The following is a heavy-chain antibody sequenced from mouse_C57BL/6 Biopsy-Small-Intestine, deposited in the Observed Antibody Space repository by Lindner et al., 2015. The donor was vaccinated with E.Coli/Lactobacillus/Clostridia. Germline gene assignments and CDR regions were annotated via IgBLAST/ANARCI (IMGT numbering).Heavy chain of an antibody. CDR2: IYPRGGNT. CDR1: GYTFTSYG. V-gene: IGHV1-81*01. CDR3: ARRDYGNYGY. Sequence: VQLQESGAELARPGASVNLSCKASGYTFTSYGISWVKQRTGQGLEWIGEIYPRGGNTYYNEKFKGKATLTADKSSSTAYMDLRSPTSEDSVVYFCARRDYGNYGYWGQGTTLTVSS. J-gene: IGHJ2*01. D-gene: IGHD2-1*01.